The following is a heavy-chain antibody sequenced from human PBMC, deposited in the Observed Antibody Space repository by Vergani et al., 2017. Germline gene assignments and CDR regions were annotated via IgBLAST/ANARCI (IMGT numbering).Heavy chain of an antibody. Sequence: QVQLVQSGAEVKKPGASVKVSCKASGYTFTSYYMHWVRQAPGQGLEWMGIINPSGGSTSYAQKFQGRVTMTRDTSTSTVYMELNSLRSEDTAVYYCARDPEYSYGVGSRLDYWGQGTLVTVSS. CDR3: ARDPEYSYGVGSRLDY. D-gene: IGHD5-18*01. J-gene: IGHJ4*02. V-gene: IGHV1-46*01. CDR2: INPSGGST. CDR1: GYTFTSYY.